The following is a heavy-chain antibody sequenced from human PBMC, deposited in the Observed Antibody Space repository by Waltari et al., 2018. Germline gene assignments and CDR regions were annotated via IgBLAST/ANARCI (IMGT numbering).Heavy chain of an antibody. CDR3: ASLKSYYGPFDY. CDR1: GGSFSGYY. CDR2: INHSGST. V-gene: IGHV4-34*01. J-gene: IGHJ4*02. Sequence: QVQLQQWGAGLLKPSETLSLTCAVYGGSFSGYYWSWIRQPPGKGLEWVGEINHSGSTNSHPSLKSRATIPVDRSKSQFSLKLSSVTAADTAVYYCASLKSYYGPFDYWGQGTLVTVSS. D-gene: IGHD1-26*01.